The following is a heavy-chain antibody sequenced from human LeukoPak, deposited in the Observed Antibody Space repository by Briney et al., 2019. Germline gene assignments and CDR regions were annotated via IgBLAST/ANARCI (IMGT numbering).Heavy chain of an antibody. CDR2: IYYSGST. J-gene: IGHJ4*02. V-gene: IGHV4-59*01. Sequence: SETLSLTCTVSGGSISSYYWSWIRQPPGKGLEWIGYIYYSGSTNYNPSLKSRVTISVDTSKNQFSLKLSSVTAADTAVYYCARHNLRGYFDYWGQGTLVTVSS. CDR3: ARHNLRGYFDY. CDR1: GGSISSYY.